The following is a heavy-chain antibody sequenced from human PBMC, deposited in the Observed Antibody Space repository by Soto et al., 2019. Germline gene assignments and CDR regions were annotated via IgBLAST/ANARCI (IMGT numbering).Heavy chain of an antibody. D-gene: IGHD3-10*01. V-gene: IGHV3-48*01. CDR2: ISSSSSTI. CDR3: ARDLLLWFGELGAFDI. CDR1: GFTFSSYS. Sequence: GGSLRLSCAASGFTFSSYSMNWVRQAPGRGLEWVSYISSSSSTIYYADSVKGRFTISRDNAKNSLYLQMNSLRAEDTAVYYCARDLLLWFGELGAFDIWGQGTMVTVS. J-gene: IGHJ3*02.